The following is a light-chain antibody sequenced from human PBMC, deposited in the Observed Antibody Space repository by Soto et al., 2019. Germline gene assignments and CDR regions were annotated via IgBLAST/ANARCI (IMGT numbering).Light chain of an antibody. CDR1: SSDVGFYNY. CDR2: DVS. CDR3: TSYTSSSTLVV. Sequence: QSALTQPASVSGPPGQSITISCTGTSSDVGFYNYVSWYQQHPGKAPKLMIYDVSNRPSGVSSRFSGSKSGNTASLTISGLQAEDEADYYCTSYTSSSTLVVFGGGTKVTVL. J-gene: IGLJ2*01. V-gene: IGLV2-14*01.